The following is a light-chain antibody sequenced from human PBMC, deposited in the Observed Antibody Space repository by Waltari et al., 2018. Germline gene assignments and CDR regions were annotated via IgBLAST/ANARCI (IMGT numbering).Light chain of an antibody. CDR1: QTISHY. CDR3: HQSYSPLNS. J-gene: IGKJ2*01. CDR2: AAS. Sequence: DIRMTQSPSSLSAFLGDRVTISCRSSQTISHYLNWYQQKPGKAPKLLIFAASTLQSGVPSRFTGAGSGTNFTLTISSLQPEDFATYYCHQSYSPLNSFGQGTKLEI. V-gene: IGKV1-39*01.